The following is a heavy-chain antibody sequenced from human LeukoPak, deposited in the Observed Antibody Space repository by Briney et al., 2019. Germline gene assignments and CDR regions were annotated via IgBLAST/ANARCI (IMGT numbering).Heavy chain of an antibody. V-gene: IGHV3-66*01. Sequence: GGSLRLSCAASGFTVSNNYVNWVRQAPGKGLEWLSVIYSGGSTYYADSVKGRFTISRDNSKNTLYLQMNSLRAEDTAVYYCAREGVDYYDSSGYYFDYWGQGTLVTVSS. CDR1: GFTVSNNY. D-gene: IGHD3-22*01. CDR3: AREGVDYYDSSGYYFDY. CDR2: IYSGGST. J-gene: IGHJ4*02.